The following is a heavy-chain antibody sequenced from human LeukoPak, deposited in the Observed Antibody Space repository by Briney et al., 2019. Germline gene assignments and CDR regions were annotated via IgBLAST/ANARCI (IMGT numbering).Heavy chain of an antibody. CDR1: GGSISSSSYY. Sequence: SETLSLTCTVSGGSISSSSYYWGWIRQPPGKGLEWIGSIYYSGSTYYNPSLKSRVTISVDTSKSQFSLKLSSVTAADTAVYYCARAYCSGGTCYYYYMDVWGKGTTVTISS. D-gene: IGHD2-15*01. V-gene: IGHV4-39*01. CDR2: IYYSGST. J-gene: IGHJ6*03. CDR3: ARAYCSGGTCYYYYMDV.